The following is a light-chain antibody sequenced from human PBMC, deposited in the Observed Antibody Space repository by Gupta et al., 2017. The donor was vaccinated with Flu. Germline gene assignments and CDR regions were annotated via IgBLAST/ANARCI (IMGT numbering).Light chain of an antibody. CDR2: GAS. CDR1: QSVSSSY. V-gene: IGKV3-20*01. CDR3: LQYASSPRT. Sequence: EIVLTQSPGTLSLSPGERATLSCRASQSVSSSYLAWYQQKPGQAPRLLIYGASSRATGIPDRFTGSGSGTDFTLTISRLEPEDFAVYFCLQYASSPRTFGQGPKVEIK. J-gene: IGKJ1*01.